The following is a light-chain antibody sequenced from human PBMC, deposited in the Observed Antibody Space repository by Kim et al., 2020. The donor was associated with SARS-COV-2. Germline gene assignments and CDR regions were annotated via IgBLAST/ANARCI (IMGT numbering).Light chain of an antibody. J-gene: IGKJ2*01. CDR3: QQRSNWYT. CDR2: DAF. Sequence: PGESATLSCRASQSIGSSLAWYQHKPGQAPRLLTYDAFNRATGIPARFSGSGSGTDFTLTISSLEPEDFAVYYCQQRSNWYTFGQGTKLEI. CDR1: QSIGSS. V-gene: IGKV3-11*01.